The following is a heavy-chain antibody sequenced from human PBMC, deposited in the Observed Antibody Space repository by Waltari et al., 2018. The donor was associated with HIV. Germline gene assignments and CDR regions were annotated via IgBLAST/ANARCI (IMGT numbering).Heavy chain of an antibody. V-gene: IGHV4-38-2*01. CDR1: GYSISVTSAYY. CDR2: VYHSATT. Sequence: QVQLQESGPGLVKPSETLSLTCAVSGYSISVTSAYYWGWIRQPPGKGLEWIGNVYHSATTYYNPSFTSRVTISVDTSRNQFSLRLRSVTAADTAVYFCATIIHGYKYGFYYWGQGSLVTVSS. CDR3: ATIIHGYKYGFYY. J-gene: IGHJ4*02. D-gene: IGHD3-3*01.